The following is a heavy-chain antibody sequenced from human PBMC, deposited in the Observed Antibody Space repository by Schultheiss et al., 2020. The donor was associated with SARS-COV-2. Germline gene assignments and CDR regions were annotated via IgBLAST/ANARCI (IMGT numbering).Heavy chain of an antibody. CDR2: ISGSGGST. J-gene: IGHJ4*02. D-gene: IGHD3-10*01. V-gene: IGHV3-23*01. CDR3: ARIRGGGRMVRGVTLDY. CDR1: GFTFSSYS. Sequence: GESLKISCAASGFTFSSYSMNWVRQAPGKGLEWVSAISGSGGSTYYADSVKGRFTISRDNSKNTLYLQMNSLRAEDTAVYYCARIRGGGRMVRGVTLDYWGQGTLVTVSS.